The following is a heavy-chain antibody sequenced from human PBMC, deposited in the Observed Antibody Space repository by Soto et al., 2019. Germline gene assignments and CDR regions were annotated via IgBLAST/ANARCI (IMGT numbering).Heavy chain of an antibody. CDR3: ARVGAAGTYSGSYFYDY. V-gene: IGHV1-69*13. Sequence: SVKVSCNASGGTFSSYSISWVLHAPGQWLEWMGGIIPIFGTANYAQKFQGRVTITADESTSTAYMELSSLRSEDTAVYYCARVGAAGTYSGSYFYDYWGQGTLVTVSS. CDR1: GGTFSSYS. CDR2: IIPIFGTA. D-gene: IGHD1-26*01. J-gene: IGHJ4*02.